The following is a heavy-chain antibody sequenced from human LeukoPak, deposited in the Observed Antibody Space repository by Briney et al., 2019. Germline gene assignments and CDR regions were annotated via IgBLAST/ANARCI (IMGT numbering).Heavy chain of an antibody. CDR2: IYYSGST. CDR1: GGSISSSSYY. J-gene: IGHJ3*02. D-gene: IGHD5-18*01. CDR3: ARKDTAMVMNAFDI. V-gene: IGHV4-39*07. Sequence: SEALSLTCTVSGGSISSSSYYWGWIRQPPGKGLEWIGSIYYSGSTYYNPSLKSRVTISVDTSKNQFSLKLSSVTAADAAVYYCARKDTAMVMNAFDIWGQGTMVTVSS.